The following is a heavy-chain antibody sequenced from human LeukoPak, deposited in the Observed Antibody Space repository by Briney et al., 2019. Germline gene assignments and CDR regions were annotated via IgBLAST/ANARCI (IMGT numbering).Heavy chain of an antibody. J-gene: IGHJ3*02. CDR1: GFTFSSYG. V-gene: IGHV3-30*02. Sequence: GGSLRLSCAASGFTFSSYGMHWVRQAPGKGLEWVAFIRYDGSNKYYADSVKGRFTISRDNSKNTLYLQMNSLRAEDTAVYYCARGQDDILTGHLWPGAFDIWGQGTMVTVSS. D-gene: IGHD3-9*01. CDR3: ARGQDDILTGHLWPGAFDI. CDR2: IRYDGSNK.